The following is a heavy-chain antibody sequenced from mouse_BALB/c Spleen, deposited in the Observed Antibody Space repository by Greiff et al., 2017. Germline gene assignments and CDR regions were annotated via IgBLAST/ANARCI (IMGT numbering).Heavy chain of an antibody. J-gene: IGHJ4*01. CDR1: GFSLTSYG. D-gene: IGHD2-2*01. Sequence: VKLQESGPGLVAPSQSLSITCTVSGFSLTSYGVHWVRQPPGKGLEWLGVIWAGGSTNYNSALMSRLSISKDNSKSQVFLKMNSLQTDDTAMYYCARDGYLYYAMDYWGQGTSVTVSS. CDR3: ARDGYLYYAMDY. V-gene: IGHV2-9*02. CDR2: IWAGGST.